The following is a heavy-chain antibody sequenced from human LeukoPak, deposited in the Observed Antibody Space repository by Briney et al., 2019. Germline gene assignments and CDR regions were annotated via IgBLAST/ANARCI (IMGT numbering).Heavy chain of an antibody. Sequence: GGSLRLSCAASGFTFRDYYMTWIRQAPGKGLEWVSYISSSGNNIFDADSVKGRFTISRDNAKNSLYLQMNSLRAEDTAVYYCARDQTTVVTPQWFDPWGQGTLVTVSS. CDR3: ARDQTTVVTPQWFDP. CDR1: GFTFRDYY. J-gene: IGHJ5*02. V-gene: IGHV3-11*04. D-gene: IGHD4-23*01. CDR2: ISSSGNNI.